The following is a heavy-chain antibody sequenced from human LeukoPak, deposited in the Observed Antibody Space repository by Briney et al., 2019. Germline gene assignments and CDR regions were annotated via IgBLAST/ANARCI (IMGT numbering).Heavy chain of an antibody. Sequence: SETLSLTCAVYGGSFSGYYWSWIRQPPGKGLEWIGEINHSGSTNYNPSLKSRVTISVDTSKNQFSLKLSSVTAADTAVYYCARSYYYYGMDVWGQGTTVTVSS. V-gene: IGHV4-34*01. CDR3: ARSYYYYGMDV. J-gene: IGHJ6*02. CDR1: GGSFSGYY. CDR2: INHSGST.